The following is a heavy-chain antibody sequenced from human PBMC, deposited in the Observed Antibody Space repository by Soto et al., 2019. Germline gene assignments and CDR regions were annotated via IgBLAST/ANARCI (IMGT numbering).Heavy chain of an antibody. CDR2: INHSGST. CDR1: GGSFSGYY. D-gene: IGHD6-19*01. CDR3: ARGRASLKFPVAATYYFDY. J-gene: IGHJ4*02. Sequence: SETLSLTCAVYGGSFSGYYWSWIRQPPGKGLEWIGEINHSGSTNYNPSLKSRVTISVDTSKNQFSLKLSSVTAADTAVYYCARGRASLKFPVAATYYFDYWGQGTLVTVSS. V-gene: IGHV4-34*01.